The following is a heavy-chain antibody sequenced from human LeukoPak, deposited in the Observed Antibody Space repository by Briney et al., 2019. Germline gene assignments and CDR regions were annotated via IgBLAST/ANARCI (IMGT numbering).Heavy chain of an antibody. CDR3: ARQCVYDSSGYYVSFAENYYYYMDV. CDR2: IYPGDSDT. CDR1: GYSFTSYW. Sequence: GESLKISCKGSGYSFTSYWIGWVRQMPGKCLEWMGIIYPGDSDTRYSPSFQGQVTISADKSISTAYLQWSSLKASDTAMYYCARQCVYDSSGYYVSFAENYYYYMDVWGKGTTVTVSS. D-gene: IGHD3-22*01. V-gene: IGHV5-51*01. J-gene: IGHJ6*03.